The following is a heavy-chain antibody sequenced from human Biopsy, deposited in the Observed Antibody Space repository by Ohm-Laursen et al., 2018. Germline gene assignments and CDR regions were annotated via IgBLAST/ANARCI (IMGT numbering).Heavy chain of an antibody. CDR3: ARDYDTSGYYYVS. V-gene: IGHV4-39*01. CDR1: GGSISNNNYY. D-gene: IGHD3-22*01. J-gene: IGHJ5*02. Sequence: GTLSLTCTVSGGSISNNNYYWGWIRQPPGRGLEWIGSIFYRGSTHYKPSLKSRVNISVDTSKNQFSLELSSVTAADTAVYYCARDYDTSGYYYVSWGQGTLVTVSS. CDR2: IFYRGST.